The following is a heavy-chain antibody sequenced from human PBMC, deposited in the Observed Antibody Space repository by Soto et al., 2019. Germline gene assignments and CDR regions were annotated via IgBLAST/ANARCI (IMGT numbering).Heavy chain of an antibody. CDR2: IRSRGGST. D-gene: IGHD7-27*01. J-gene: IGHJ4*02. Sequence: GVSLRLSCAASGFTFSSYAMTWVRQAPGKGLEWVSSIRSRGGSTYYADSVKGRFTISRDNSKNTLYLQMNSLRAEDTAVYYCAKENGGDWGYFDYWGQGTLVTVSS. CDR3: AKENGGDWGYFDY. V-gene: IGHV3-23*01. CDR1: GFTFSSYA.